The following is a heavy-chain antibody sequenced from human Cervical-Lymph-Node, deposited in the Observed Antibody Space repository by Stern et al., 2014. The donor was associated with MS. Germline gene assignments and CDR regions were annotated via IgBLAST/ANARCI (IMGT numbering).Heavy chain of an antibody. J-gene: IGHJ3*02. CDR1: GFSLSTSGMC. CDR3: ARSTTAMVGPVESDGFDI. V-gene: IGHV2-70*01. D-gene: IGHD5-18*01. CDR2: IDWDDDK. Sequence: QVTLRESGPALVKPTQTLTLTCTFSGFSLSTSGMCVSWIRQPPGKALEWLALIDWDDDKYYSTSLKTRLTISKDTSKDQVVLTMTNMDPGDTATYYCARSTTAMVGPVESDGFDIWGQGTMVTVSS.